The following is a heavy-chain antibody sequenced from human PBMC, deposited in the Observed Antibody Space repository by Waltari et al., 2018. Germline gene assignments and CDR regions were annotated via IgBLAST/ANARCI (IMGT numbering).Heavy chain of an antibody. CDR3: ARDEELDNYYYYGMDV. CDR2: IYHSGST. J-gene: IGHJ6*02. Sequence: QVQLQESGPGLVKPSETLSLTCTVSGYSISSGYHWGWIRHPPGKGLEWIGSIYHSGSTYYNPSLKSRVTISVDTSKNQFSLKLSSVTAADTAVYYCARDEELDNYYYYGMDVWGQGTTVTVSS. V-gene: IGHV4-38-2*02. CDR1: GYSISSGYH. D-gene: IGHD1-26*01.